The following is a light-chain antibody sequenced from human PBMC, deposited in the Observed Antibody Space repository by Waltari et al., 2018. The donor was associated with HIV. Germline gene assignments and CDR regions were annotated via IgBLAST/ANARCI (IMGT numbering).Light chain of an antibody. CDR2: QDS. Sequence: SYALTQPPSVSVSPCQTTSITCSGDRLADKYACWYQQKPGQSPVLVIYQDSQRPSGIPERFSGSNSGNTATLTISGTQAMDEADYYCQAWDSSTAVFGGGTKLTVL. CDR1: RLADKY. J-gene: IGLJ2*01. V-gene: IGLV3-1*01. CDR3: QAWDSSTAV.